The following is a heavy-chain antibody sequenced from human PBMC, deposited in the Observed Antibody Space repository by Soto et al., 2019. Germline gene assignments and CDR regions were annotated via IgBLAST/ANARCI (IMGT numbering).Heavy chain of an antibody. D-gene: IGHD2-2*01. CDR3: AKSQGSSTSLEIYYYYSYGMDV. J-gene: IGHJ6*02. Sequence: QVQLVQSGAEVKKPGSSVKVSCKASGGTFSSYAISWVRQAPGQGLEWMGGIIPISETTNYAQKFQGRVTITADESKSTAYMELSSLRSEDTAVYYCAKSQGSSTSLEIYYYYSYGMDVSGHGTTVTVSS. V-gene: IGHV1-69*01. CDR1: GGTFSSYA. CDR2: IIPISETT.